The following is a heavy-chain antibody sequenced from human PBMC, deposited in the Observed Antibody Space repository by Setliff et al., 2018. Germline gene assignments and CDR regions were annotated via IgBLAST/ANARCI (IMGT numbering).Heavy chain of an antibody. CDR1: GYTFTGYY. CDR2: INPNSGGT. CDR3: ARVRQGYYDSSGAYYYYGMDV. Sequence: ASVKVSCKASGYTFTGYYMHWVRQAPGQGLEWMGWINPNSGGTNYVQKFQGWVTMTRDTSISTAYMELSRLRSDDTAVYYCARVRQGYYDSSGAYYYYGMDVWGQGTTVTVSS. D-gene: IGHD3-22*01. V-gene: IGHV1-2*04. J-gene: IGHJ6*02.